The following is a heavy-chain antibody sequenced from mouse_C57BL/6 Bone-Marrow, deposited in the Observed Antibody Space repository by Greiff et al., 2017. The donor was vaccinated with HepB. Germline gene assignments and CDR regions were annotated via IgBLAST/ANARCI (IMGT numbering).Heavy chain of an antibody. CDR1: GYTFTSYW. V-gene: IGHV1-59*01. J-gene: IGHJ2*01. CDR2: IDPSDSYT. D-gene: IGHD4-1*01. Sequence: QVQLQQPGAELVRPGTSVKLSCKASGYTFTSYWMHWVKQRPGQGLEWIGVIDPSDSYTNYNQKFKGKATLTVDTSSSTAYMQLSSLTSEDSAVYYWAPRRLTGPFYFDYWGQGTTLTVSS. CDR3: APRRLTGPFYFDY.